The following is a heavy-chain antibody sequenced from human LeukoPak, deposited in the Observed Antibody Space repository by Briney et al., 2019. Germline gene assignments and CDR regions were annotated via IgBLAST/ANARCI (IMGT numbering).Heavy chain of an antibody. Sequence: GGSLRLSCAASGFTFSSHWMYWVRQAPGKGQVWVSRINSAGGSTTYADSVKGRFTISRDNAKNTLYLQINNLRAEDTAVYYCARGGTGDLDYWGQGTLVTVSS. CDR3: ARGGTGDLDY. CDR1: GFTFSSHW. D-gene: IGHD7-27*01. CDR2: INSAGGST. J-gene: IGHJ4*02. V-gene: IGHV3-74*01.